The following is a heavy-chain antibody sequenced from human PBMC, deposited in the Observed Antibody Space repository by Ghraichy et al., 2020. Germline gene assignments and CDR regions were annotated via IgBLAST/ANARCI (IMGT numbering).Heavy chain of an antibody. CDR1: GFTFSSYA. CDR3: AKEGYSSGWYVGPDY. Sequence: GESLNISCAASGFTFSSYAMSWVRQAPGKGLEWVSAISGSGGSTYYADSVKGRFTISRDNSKNTLYLQMNSLRAEDTAVYYCAKEGYSSGWYVGPDYWGQGTLVTVSS. CDR2: ISGSGGST. V-gene: IGHV3-23*01. J-gene: IGHJ4*02. D-gene: IGHD6-19*01.